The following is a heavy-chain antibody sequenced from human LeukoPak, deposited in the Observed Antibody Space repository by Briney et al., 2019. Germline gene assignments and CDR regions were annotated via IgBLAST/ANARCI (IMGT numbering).Heavy chain of an antibody. J-gene: IGHJ4*02. CDR2: INHSGST. CDR3: ASGYDSSGYYHDY. CDR1: GGSFSGYY. V-gene: IGHV4-34*01. D-gene: IGHD3-22*01. Sequence: SETLSLTCAVYGGSFSGYYWSWIRQPPGKGLEWIGEINHSGSTNYKPSLKSRVTISVDTSKNQFSLKLSSVTAADTAVYYCASGYDSSGYYHDYWGQGTLVTVSS.